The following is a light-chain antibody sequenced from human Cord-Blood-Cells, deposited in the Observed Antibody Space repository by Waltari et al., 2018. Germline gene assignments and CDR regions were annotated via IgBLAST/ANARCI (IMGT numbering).Light chain of an antibody. J-gene: IGLJ1*01. CDR1: TSYVGSYNV. Sequence: HSALTQPAPVSGSPGQSLTISCTGTTSYVGSYNVVSWYQQHPAKAPKLMFYEGSTRPSGASNRSCCCKAGTTAFMTTAGLPDEDEADYYCCSYAGSSTYVFGTGTKVTVL. CDR3: CSYAGSSTYV. V-gene: IGLV2-23*01. CDR2: EGS.